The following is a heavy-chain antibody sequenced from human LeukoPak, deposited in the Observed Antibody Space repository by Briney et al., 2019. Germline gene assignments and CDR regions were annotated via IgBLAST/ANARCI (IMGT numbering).Heavy chain of an antibody. CDR2: ISSTNGYI. CDR1: GFTFSTYS. CDR3: ASSSGFFKY. D-gene: IGHD6-19*01. V-gene: IGHV3-21*04. J-gene: IGHJ4*02. Sequence: GSLRLSCAASGFTFSTYSMNWVRQAPGKGLEWVSSISSTNGYIHYADSVKGRFTISRDNAKNSLYLQMNSLRAEDTALYYCASSSGFFKYWGQGTLVTVSS.